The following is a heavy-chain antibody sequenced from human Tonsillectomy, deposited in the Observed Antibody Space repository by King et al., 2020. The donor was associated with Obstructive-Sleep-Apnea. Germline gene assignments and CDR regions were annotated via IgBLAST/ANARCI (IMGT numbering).Heavy chain of an antibody. CDR2: FSWNSGSI. CDR3: AKDLGYDSSGYYPNLDY. Sequence: VQLVESGGGLVQPGRSLRLSCAASGFTFDDYAMHWVRQAPGKGLEWVSGFSWNSGSIGYADSVKGRFTISRDNAKNSRYLQMNSLRAEDTALYYCAKDLGYDSSGYYPNLDYWGQGTLVTVSS. CDR1: GFTFDDYA. V-gene: IGHV3-9*01. J-gene: IGHJ4*02. D-gene: IGHD3-22*01.